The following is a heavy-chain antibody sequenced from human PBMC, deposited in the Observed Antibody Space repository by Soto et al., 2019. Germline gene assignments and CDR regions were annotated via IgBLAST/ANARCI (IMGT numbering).Heavy chain of an antibody. D-gene: IGHD1-1*01. CDR1: GFTFSSSW. Sequence: EVQLVESGGDLVQPGGSLRLSCAGSGFTFSSSWMVWVRQAPGEGLEWVGNINPDGSTKNYVDSVKGRFTISRGNAKNSVYLQMDSLRVEDTAVYYCARDRAYNCFDYWGQGTLVTVSS. V-gene: IGHV3-7*03. J-gene: IGHJ4*02. CDR3: ARDRAYNCFDY. CDR2: INPDGSTK.